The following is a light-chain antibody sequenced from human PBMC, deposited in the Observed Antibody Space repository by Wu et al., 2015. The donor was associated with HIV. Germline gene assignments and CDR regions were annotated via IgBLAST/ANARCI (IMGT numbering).Light chain of an antibody. CDR1: QSVSSSY. CDR2: GAS. J-gene: IGKJ2*03. V-gene: IGKV3-20*01. CDR3: QQYGSSPYS. Sequence: IVLTQSPGTLSLTPGERATLSCRASQSVSSSYLAWYQQKPGQAPRLLIYGASSRAAGIPDRFRGSGSGTDFTLTVNRLEPEDFAVYYCQQYGSSPYSFGQGTKLEIK.